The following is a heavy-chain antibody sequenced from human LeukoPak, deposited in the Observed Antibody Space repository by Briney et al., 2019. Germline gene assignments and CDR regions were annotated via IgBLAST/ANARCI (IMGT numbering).Heavy chain of an antibody. D-gene: IGHD4-11*01. Sequence: ASVKVSCKATGYTFSSYYMHWVRQAPGQGLEWMGIINPSGGSTSYAQKFQGRVTMTRDTSTSTVYMELSSLRSEDTAVYYCARDRPLTTEDYYYYYGMDVWGQGTTVTVSS. CDR3: ARDRPLTTEDYYYYYGMDV. CDR1: GYTFSSYY. J-gene: IGHJ6*02. CDR2: INPSGGST. V-gene: IGHV1-46*01.